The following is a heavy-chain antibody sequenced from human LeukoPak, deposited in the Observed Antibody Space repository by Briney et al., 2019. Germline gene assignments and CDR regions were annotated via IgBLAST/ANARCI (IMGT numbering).Heavy chain of an antibody. CDR2: IYYSGST. Sequence: SETLSLTCTVSGGSISSYYWGWIRQPPGKGLEWIGSIYYSGSTYYSPSLKSRVTISVDTSKNQFSLKLSSVTAADTAVYYCARGQSRGAFDYWGQGTLVTVSS. V-gene: IGHV4-39*07. J-gene: IGHJ4*02. CDR3: ARGQSRGAFDY. CDR1: GGSISSYY.